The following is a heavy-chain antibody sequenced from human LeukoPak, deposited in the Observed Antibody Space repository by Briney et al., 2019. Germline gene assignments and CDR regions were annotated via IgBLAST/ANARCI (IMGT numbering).Heavy chain of an antibody. CDR3: ARANQLLFIGEGYFDY. J-gene: IGHJ4*02. CDR2: ISSSRSFI. D-gene: IGHD2-2*01. Sequence: GGSLRLSCAASGFSFNTYSMNWVRQAPGKGLEWVSLISSSRSFIYYADSVKGRFTISRDNAKNSLYLQMDSLRAEDTAVYYCARANQLLFIGEGYFDYWGQGTLVTVSS. CDR1: GFSFNTYS. V-gene: IGHV3-21*01.